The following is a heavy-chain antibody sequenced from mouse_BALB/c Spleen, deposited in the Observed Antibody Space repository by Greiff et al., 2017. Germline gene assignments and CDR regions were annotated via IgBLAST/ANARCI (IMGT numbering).Heavy chain of an antibody. Sequence: EVQVVESGGGLVQPGGSLRLSCATSGFTFTDYYMSWVRQPPGKALEWLGFIRNKANGYTTEYSASVKGRFTISRDNSQSILYLQMNTLRAEDSATYYCARDMSYYGYWYFDVWGAGTTVTVSS. D-gene: IGHD2-1*01. J-gene: IGHJ1*01. CDR3: ARDMSYYGYWYFDV. V-gene: IGHV7-3*02. CDR2: IRNKANGYTT. CDR1: GFTFTDYY.